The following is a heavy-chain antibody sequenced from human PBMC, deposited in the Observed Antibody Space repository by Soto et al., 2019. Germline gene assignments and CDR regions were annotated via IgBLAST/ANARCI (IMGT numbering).Heavy chain of an antibody. CDR2: ISSSSSTI. J-gene: IGHJ4*02. D-gene: IGHD2-2*01. V-gene: IGHV3-48*02. CDR3: GGYCSSTSCQRDFDY. Sequence: EVQLVESGGGLVQPGGSLRLSCAASGFTFSSYSMNWVRRAPGRGLEWVPYISSSSSTIYYADSVKGRFTISRDNAKNSLYLQMNSLRDEDTAVYYCGGYCSSTSCQRDFDYWGQGTLVTVSS. CDR1: GFTFSSYS.